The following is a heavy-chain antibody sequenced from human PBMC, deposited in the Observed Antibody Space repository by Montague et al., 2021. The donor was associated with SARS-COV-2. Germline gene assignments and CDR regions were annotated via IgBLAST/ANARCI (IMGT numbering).Heavy chain of an antibody. CDR1: GGFISDSYY. D-gene: IGHD3-10*01. Sequence: SETLSLTCIVSGGFISDSYYWAWIRQAPGKGLEWLGSLYRSGSVYSNPXXKSRISISVNKSKNHFSLRLTSATAAETAVYYCVRGPAEAHFAMDVWGQGTTVTVSS. CDR2: LYRSGSV. V-gene: IGHV4-39*02. CDR3: VRGPAEAHFAMDV. J-gene: IGHJ6*02.